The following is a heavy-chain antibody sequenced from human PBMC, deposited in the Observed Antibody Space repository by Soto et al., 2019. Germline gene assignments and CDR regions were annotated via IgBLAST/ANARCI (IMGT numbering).Heavy chain of an antibody. Sequence: PGESLKISCKGSGYSFTSYWIGWVRQMPGKGLEWMGIIYPGDSDTRYSPSFQGQVTISADKSISTAYLQWSSLKASDTAMYYCARPDTISSTTPRWGGMDVWGQGTTVTVSS. CDR3: ARPDTISSTTPRWGGMDV. CDR2: IYPGDSDT. D-gene: IGHD2-2*01. CDR1: GYSFTSYW. J-gene: IGHJ6*02. V-gene: IGHV5-51*01.